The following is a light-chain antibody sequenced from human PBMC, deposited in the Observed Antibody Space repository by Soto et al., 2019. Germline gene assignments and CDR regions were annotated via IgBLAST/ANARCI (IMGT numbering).Light chain of an antibody. CDR3: QQYDNLPLRT. CDR2: KAT. V-gene: IGKV1-5*03. J-gene: IGKJ4*01. CDR1: QSIGSW. Sequence: DIQMTQSPSTLSASVGDGVTITCRASQSIGSWLAWYQQKPGKAPKLLIYKATNLQSGVPSRFSGSGSGTDFSLTISSLQPVDSATYFCQQYDNLPLRTFGGGTKVEIK.